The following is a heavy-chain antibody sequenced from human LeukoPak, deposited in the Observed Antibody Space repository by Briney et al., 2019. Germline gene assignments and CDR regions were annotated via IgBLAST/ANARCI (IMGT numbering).Heavy chain of an antibody. V-gene: IGHV3-74*01. J-gene: IGHJ6*02. Sequence: GGSLRLSCAASGFTFSSYWMHWVRHAPGKGLVWVSRINSDGSSTSYADSVKGRFTISRDNAKNTLYLQMNSLRAEDTAVYYCARGLSSWYRSYYYYYGMDVWGQGTTVTVSS. D-gene: IGHD6-13*01. CDR1: GFTFSSYW. CDR2: INSDGSST. CDR3: ARGLSSWYRSYYYYYGMDV.